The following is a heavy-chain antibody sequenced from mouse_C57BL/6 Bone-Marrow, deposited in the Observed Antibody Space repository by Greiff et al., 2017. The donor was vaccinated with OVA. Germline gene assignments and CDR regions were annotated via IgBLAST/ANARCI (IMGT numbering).Heavy chain of an antibody. J-gene: IGHJ1*03. Sequence: VQLQQSGPELVKPGASVKISCKASGYSFTDYNMNWVKQSNGKSLEWIGVINPNYGTTSYNQKFKGKATLTVDQPSSTAYMQLNSLTSEDSAVYYCAGYYGSSLYFDVWGTGTTVTVSS. V-gene: IGHV1-39*01. CDR2: INPNYGTT. D-gene: IGHD1-1*01. CDR3: AGYYGSSLYFDV. CDR1: GYSFTDYN.